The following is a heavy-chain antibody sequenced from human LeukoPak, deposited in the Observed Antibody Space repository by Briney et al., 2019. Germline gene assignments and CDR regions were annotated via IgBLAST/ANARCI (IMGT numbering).Heavy chain of an antibody. V-gene: IGHV4-59*12. J-gene: IGHJ3*01. Sequence: SETLSLTCSVSGASISTYFWSWIRQPPGKGLGWIGYIYYSGSANYNPSLKSRITMSMDTSKNQVSLKMNSVTAADTAVYYCARSTSDTYSLSPFDLWGQGTMVTVAS. D-gene: IGHD2/OR15-2a*01. CDR3: ARSTSDTYSLSPFDL. CDR2: IYYSGSA. CDR1: GASISTYF.